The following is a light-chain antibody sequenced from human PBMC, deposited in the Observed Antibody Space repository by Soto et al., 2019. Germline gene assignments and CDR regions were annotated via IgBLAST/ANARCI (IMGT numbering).Light chain of an antibody. CDR2: EGS. V-gene: IGLV2-23*01. CDR3: CSYVTSTTSNWV. CDR1: SNDVGSYNL. Sequence: QSVLTQPASVSGSPGQSITISCTGTSNDVGSYNLVCWYQQHPGRAPKLMIYEGSKRPSGISNRFSGSKSGNTASLTISGLRAEDEADYYCCSYVTSTTSNWVFGGGTQLTVL. J-gene: IGLJ3*02.